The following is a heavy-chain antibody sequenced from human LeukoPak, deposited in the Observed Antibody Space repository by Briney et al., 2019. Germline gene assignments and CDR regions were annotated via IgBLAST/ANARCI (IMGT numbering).Heavy chain of an antibody. CDR2: INHSGST. J-gene: IGHJ6*03. CDR3: AIDLGVGTKVMDV. Sequence: PSETLSLTCAVYGGSFSGYYWSWIRQPPGKGLEWIGEINHSGSTNYNPSLKSRVTISVDTSKNQFSLKLSSVTAADTAVYYCAIDLGVGTKVMDVWGKGTTVTVSS. V-gene: IGHV4-34*01. D-gene: IGHD5-12*01. CDR1: GGSFSGYY.